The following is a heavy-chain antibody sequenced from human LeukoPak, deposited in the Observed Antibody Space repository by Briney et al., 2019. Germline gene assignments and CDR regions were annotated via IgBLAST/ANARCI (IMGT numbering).Heavy chain of an antibody. Sequence: GGSLRLSCAASGFTFSSYAMSWVRQAPVKGLEWVSAISGSGGSTYYADSVKGRFTISRDNSKNTLYLQMNSLRAEDTAVYYCAKLGSDLSITMILVVHFDYWGQGTLVTVSS. CDR1: GFTFSSYA. J-gene: IGHJ4*02. CDR3: AKLGSDLSITMILVVHFDY. D-gene: IGHD3-22*01. CDR2: ISGSGGST. V-gene: IGHV3-23*01.